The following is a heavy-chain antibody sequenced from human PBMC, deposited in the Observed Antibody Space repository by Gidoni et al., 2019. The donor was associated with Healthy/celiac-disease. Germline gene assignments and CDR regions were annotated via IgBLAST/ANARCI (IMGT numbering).Heavy chain of an antibody. CDR3: NGYYDFWSAPPTVELFDP. D-gene: IGHD3-3*01. J-gene: IGHJ5*02. CDR1: GGAFSTYA. CDR2: IIPIFGTA. V-gene: IGHV1-69*01. Sequence: QVQLVQSGAEVKKPGSSVKVSCKASGGAFSTYAISWVRQAPGQGLEWMGGIIPIFGTANYAQKFQGRVTITADESTSTAYMELSSLRSEDTAVYYCNGYYDFWSAPPTVELFDPWGQRTLVTVSS.